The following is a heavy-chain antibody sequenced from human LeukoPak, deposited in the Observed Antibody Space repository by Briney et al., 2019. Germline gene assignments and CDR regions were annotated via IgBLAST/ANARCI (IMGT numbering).Heavy chain of an antibody. CDR1: GGTFSSYA. CDR3: ARDLGYYGEGYYYYYYMDV. J-gene: IGHJ6*03. V-gene: IGHV1-69*13. CDR2: IIPIFGTA. Sequence: SVKVSCKASGGTFSSYAISWVRQAPGQGLEWMGGIIPIFGTANYAQKFQGRVTITADESTSTAYMELSSLRSEDTAVYYCARDLGYYGEGYYYYYYMDVWGKGTTVTVSS. D-gene: IGHD4-17*01.